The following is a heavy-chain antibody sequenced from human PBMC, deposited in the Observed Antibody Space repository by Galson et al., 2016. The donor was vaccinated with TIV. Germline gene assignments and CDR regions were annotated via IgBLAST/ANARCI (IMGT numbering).Heavy chain of an antibody. CDR3: AKGAKEHVYHAMDV. V-gene: IGHV3-9*01. CDR2: IHWISSTT. CDR1: GFTFDADA. D-gene: IGHD5-18*01. Sequence: SLRLSCAAAGFTFDADAMHWVRQAPGKGLEWVSGIHWISSTTGYADSVKGRFTISRDNAKNSLYLQMNSLRGEDTALYYCAKGAKEHVYHAMDVWGQGTLVTVSS. J-gene: IGHJ4*02.